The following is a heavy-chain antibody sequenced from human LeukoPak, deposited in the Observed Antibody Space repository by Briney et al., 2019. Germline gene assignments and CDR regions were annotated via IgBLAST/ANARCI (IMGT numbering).Heavy chain of an antibody. CDR3: ARVFGSSWYEVDY. J-gene: IGHJ4*02. CDR2: MNPNSGNT. D-gene: IGHD6-13*01. V-gene: IGHV1-8*01. CDR1: GYTFTSYD. Sequence: ASVKVSCKASGYTFTSYDINWVRQATGRGLEWTGWMNPNSGNTGYAQKFQGRVTMTRNTSISTAYMELSSLRSEDTAVYYCARVFGSSWYEVDYWGQGTLVTVSS.